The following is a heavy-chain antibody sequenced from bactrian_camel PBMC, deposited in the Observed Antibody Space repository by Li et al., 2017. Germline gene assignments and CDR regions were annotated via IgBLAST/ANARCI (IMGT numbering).Heavy chain of an antibody. J-gene: IGHJ4*01. D-gene: IGHD3*01. Sequence: VESGGGLVQPGGSLRLSCAASEFTFDMSWVRQAPGKGLEWVSSISSGGSSTYYADSVKGRFTISGDNAKNTLYLQLNSLKTEDTAMYYCAKGVDEYYYWGQGTQVTVS. V-gene: IGHV3S40*01. CDR2: ISSGGSST. CDR1: EFTFD. CDR3: AKGVDEYYY.